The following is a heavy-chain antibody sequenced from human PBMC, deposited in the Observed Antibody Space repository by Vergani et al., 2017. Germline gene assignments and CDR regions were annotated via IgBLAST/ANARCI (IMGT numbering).Heavy chain of an antibody. CDR2: IHYRENT. CDR1: FDSIRNLY. D-gene: IGHD1-26*01. Sequence: QVQLQESGPGLVKSSETLSLTCSVSFDSIRNLYCNWIRQPPGKGLEWIGTIHYRENTNYNPSLKTRVTISVDTSKNRYSLTLTSVTAADTAVYYCASATRDGRRADRWGPGTLVTVSS. J-gene: IGHJ5*02. V-gene: IGHV4-59*11. CDR3: ASATRDGRRADR.